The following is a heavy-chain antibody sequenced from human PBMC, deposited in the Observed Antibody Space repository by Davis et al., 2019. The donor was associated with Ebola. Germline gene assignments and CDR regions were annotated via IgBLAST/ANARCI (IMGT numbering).Heavy chain of an antibody. V-gene: IGHV3-7*01. J-gene: IGHJ6*04. Sequence: GSLRLSCAASGFTFSDYYMSWIRQAPGKGLEWVATIPHVGSEKYYVDSVYGRFTSSRDNAKNSVYLQMNSLRAEDTAVYYCARDWAGLDVWGKGTTVTVSS. CDR2: IPHVGSEK. D-gene: IGHD3-16*01. CDR1: GFTFSDYY. CDR3: ARDWAGLDV.